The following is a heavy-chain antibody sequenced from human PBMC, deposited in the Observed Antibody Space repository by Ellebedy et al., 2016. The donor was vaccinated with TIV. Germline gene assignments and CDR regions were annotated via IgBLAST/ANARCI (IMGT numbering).Heavy chain of an antibody. CDR2: MNPNSGNT. J-gene: IGHJ6*02. D-gene: IGHD5-18*01. V-gene: IGHV1-8*01. Sequence: ASVKVSCXASGYTFTSYDINWVRQATGQGLEWMGWMNPNSGNTGYAQKFQGRVTMTRNTSISTAYMELSSLRSEDTAVYYCARWGLWLYYYYYGMDVWGQGTTVTVSS. CDR3: ARWGLWLYYYYYGMDV. CDR1: GYTFTSYD.